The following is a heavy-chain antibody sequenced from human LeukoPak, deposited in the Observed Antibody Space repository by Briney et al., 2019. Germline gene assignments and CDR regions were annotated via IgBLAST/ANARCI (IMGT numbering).Heavy chain of an antibody. CDR3: ARQGGVGLFILP. V-gene: IGHV4-34*01. J-gene: IGHJ4*02. Sequence: SETLSLTCAVYGGSFSGYYWSWIRQPPGKGLEWIGEINHSGSTNYNPSLKSRVTISVDTSKNQFSLKLTSVTAADTAVYYCARQGGVGLFILPGGRGTLVTVSS. CDR1: GGSFSGYY. D-gene: IGHD3-3*01. CDR2: INHSGST.